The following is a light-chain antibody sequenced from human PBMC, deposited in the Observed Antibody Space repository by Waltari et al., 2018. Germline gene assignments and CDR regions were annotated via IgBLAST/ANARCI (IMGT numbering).Light chain of an antibody. J-gene: IGKJ2*01. CDR3: QQRRNWPPT. CDR2: DAA. V-gene: IGKV3-11*01. Sequence: DIVLTQSPATLSLSPGERATLSCRASQDVGGFIAWYQQGPGQAHRLLIHDAANRGSGIPTRFSGSGSGTDFTLTISSLEPEDFAHYYCQQRRNWPPTFGQGTSVE. CDR1: QDVGGF.